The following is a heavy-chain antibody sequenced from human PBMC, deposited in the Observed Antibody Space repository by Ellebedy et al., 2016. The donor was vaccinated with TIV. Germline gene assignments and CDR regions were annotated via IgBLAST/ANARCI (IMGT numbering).Heavy chain of an antibody. V-gene: IGHV3-11*06. D-gene: IGHD1-14*01. J-gene: IGHJ4*02. CDR2: IDRTGRHT. CDR1: KFSFSDFY. CDR3: ARGGTRRGLLWRDFDN. Sequence: GESLKISCAASKFSFSDFYMAWIRQAPGTALECISYIDRTGRHTSYADSVKGRFTISRDNAENSLYLQMDSLRVDDTAVYFCARGGTRRGLLWRDFDNWGQGTLVTVSS.